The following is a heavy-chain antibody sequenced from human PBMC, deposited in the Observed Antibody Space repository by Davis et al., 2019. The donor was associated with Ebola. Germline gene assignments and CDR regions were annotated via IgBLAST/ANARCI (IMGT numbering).Heavy chain of an antibody. CDR3: AKGPYGSGTFRVDV. CDR1: GFAFSDFV. Sequence: AGSLRLSCAASGFAFSDFVMYWVRQAPGKGLEWVAGLSYDGRNKYYADSVRGRFSISRDNSKSTLYLQLDNLSAEDTAVYHCAKGPYGSGTFRVDVWGQGTTVTVSS. J-gene: IGHJ6*02. V-gene: IGHV3-30*18. CDR2: LSYDGRNK. D-gene: IGHD3-10*01.